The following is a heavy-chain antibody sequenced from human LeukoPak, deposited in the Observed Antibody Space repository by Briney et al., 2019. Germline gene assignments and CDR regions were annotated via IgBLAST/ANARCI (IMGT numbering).Heavy chain of an antibody. CDR3: ARLVLSYGNAFDH. D-gene: IGHD3-16*01. V-gene: IGHV4-39*02. CDR1: SGSISGSDYY. Sequence: SQTLSLTCAVSSGSISGSDYYWCWIRQPPGKGLEWIGSINYSGNTYYDSSLKSRVTISVDTSKNHFSLRLSSVTAADTAVYYCARLVLSYGNAFDHWGQGTLVTVSS. J-gene: IGHJ4*02. CDR2: INYSGNT.